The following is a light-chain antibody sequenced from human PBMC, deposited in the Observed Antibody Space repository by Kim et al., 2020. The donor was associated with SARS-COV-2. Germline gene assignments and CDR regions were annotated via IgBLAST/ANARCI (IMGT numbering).Light chain of an antibody. CDR2: RDS. Sequence: SVALGQTARITCGGDTIESKNVLWYQQKQGQALVLVIYRDSIRPSGIPERFSGSNSGNTATLTISRAQAGDEADYYCQVWDSSTGVFGGGTQRTVL. V-gene: IGLV3-9*01. CDR3: QVWDSSTGV. CDR1: TIESKN. J-gene: IGLJ3*02.